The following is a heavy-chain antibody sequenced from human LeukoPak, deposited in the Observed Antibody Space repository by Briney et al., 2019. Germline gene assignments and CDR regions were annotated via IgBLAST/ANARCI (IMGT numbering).Heavy chain of an antibody. Sequence: GGSLRLFCAAYGFTFSSYRMNGVRQAPGKGMEGVSSISSSSSYIFYADSVKGRFTISRDNAKNSLYLQRISKRAEDTAVYYRARALPRSITPDVWGQGTTVTVSS. J-gene: IGHJ6*02. CDR3: ARALPRSITPDV. CDR2: ISSSSSYI. V-gene: IGHV3-21*01. D-gene: IGHD5-12*01. CDR1: GFTFSSYR.